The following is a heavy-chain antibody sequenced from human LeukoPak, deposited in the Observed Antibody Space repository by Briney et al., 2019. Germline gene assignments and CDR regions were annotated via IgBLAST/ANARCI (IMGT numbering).Heavy chain of an antibody. CDR3: ARTRRLSGVATIFEAGY. CDR1: GYTFTSYY. CDR2: INPSGGST. V-gene: IGHV1-46*01. Sequence: ASVKVSCKASGYTFTSYYMHWVRQAPGQGLEWMGIINPSGGSTSYAQKFQGRVTMTRDTSTSTVYMELSSLRSEDTAVYYCARTRRLSGVATIFEAGYWGQGTLVTVSS. D-gene: IGHD5-12*01. J-gene: IGHJ4*01.